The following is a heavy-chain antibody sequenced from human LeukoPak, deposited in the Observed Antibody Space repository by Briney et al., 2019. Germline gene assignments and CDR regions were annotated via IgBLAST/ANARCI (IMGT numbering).Heavy chain of an antibody. D-gene: IGHD2-15*01. Sequence: GGSLRLSCAASGLAFSAYKMHWVRHAPRKGLVWVSRISADGYTTDYADFVQGRFTASRDNTKNTWSLEMNSLRAEDTAVYYCVVGGSPGYWGQGTLVTVSS. J-gene: IGHJ4*02. CDR1: GLAFSAYK. CDR2: ISADGYTT. CDR3: VVGGSPGY. V-gene: IGHV3-74*01.